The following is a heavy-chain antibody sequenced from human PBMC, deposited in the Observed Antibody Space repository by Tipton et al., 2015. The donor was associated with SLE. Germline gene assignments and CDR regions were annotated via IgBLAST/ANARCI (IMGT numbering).Heavy chain of an antibody. J-gene: IGHJ6*02. CDR1: GFTFSSYG. CDR2: ISYDGSNK. D-gene: IGHD1-26*01. CDR3: AKDQEWEQYYYNGMDV. V-gene: IGHV3-30*18. Sequence: SLRLSCAASGFTFSSYGIHWVRQAPGKGLEWVAVISYDGSNKYYADSVKGRFTISRDNSKNTLYLQMNSLRAEDTALYYCAKDQEWEQYYYNGMDVWGQGTTVTVSS.